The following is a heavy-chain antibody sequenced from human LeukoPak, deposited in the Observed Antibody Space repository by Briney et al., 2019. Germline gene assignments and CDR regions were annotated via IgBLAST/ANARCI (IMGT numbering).Heavy chain of an antibody. Sequence: HPGGSLRLSCAASGFTFSSYAMSWVRQAPGKGLEWVSVISGSGVSTYYADSVKGRFTISRDNSNNTLYLQMISLRVEDTAVYYCAKEGTVTTYYVMDVWGQGTTVTVSS. CDR2: ISGSGVST. D-gene: IGHD4-17*01. V-gene: IGHV3-23*01. CDR3: AKEGTVTTYYVMDV. J-gene: IGHJ6*02. CDR1: GFTFSSYA.